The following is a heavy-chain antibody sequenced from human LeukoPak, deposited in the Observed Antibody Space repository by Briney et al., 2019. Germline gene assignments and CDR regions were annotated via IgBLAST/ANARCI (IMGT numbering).Heavy chain of an antibody. J-gene: IGHJ4*02. CDR1: GGSFSGYY. D-gene: IGHD3/OR15-3a*01. V-gene: IGHV4-34*01. CDR2: INHSGST. CDR3: AGKTGYDLRVDY. Sequence: SETLSLTCAVYGGSFSGYYWSWIRQPPGKGLEWIGEINHSGSTNSNPSLKSRVTISVDTSKNQFSLNLSSVTAADTAVYYCAGKTGYDLRVDYWGQGTLVTVSS.